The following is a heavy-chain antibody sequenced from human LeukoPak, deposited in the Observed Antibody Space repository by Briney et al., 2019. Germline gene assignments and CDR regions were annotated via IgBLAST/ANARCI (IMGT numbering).Heavy chain of an antibody. D-gene: IGHD4-17*01. Sequence: TPSETLSLTCTVSGGSISSYYWSWIRQPPGKGLEWIGYIYYSGSTNYNPSLKSRVTISVDTSKNQFSLKLSSVTAADTAVYYCARHIWSTVTTYVAFDIWGQGTMVTVSS. V-gene: IGHV4-59*08. CDR3: ARHIWSTVTTYVAFDI. CDR2: IYYSGST. J-gene: IGHJ3*02. CDR1: GGSISSYY.